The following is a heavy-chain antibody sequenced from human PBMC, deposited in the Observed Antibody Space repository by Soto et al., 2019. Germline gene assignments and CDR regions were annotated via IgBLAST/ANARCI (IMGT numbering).Heavy chain of an antibody. Sequence: SDTVSLTSTDPGGSIIPYLSSRLGLAAGKGLDCIRHLNNYGKHHYNPSLKSRVTVSVDTSRNQFLLTLRSVSAADSAVYHCGREGGESWDYEASWGQGTPVTVS. CDR3: GREGGESWDYEAS. D-gene: IGHD1-7*01. V-gene: IGHV4-4*07. J-gene: IGHJ5*02. CDR2: LNNYGKH. CDR1: GGSIIPYL.